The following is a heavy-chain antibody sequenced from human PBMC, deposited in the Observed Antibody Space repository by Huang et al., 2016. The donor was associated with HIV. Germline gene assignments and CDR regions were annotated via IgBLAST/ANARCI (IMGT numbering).Heavy chain of an antibody. D-gene: IGHD3-3*01. CDR3: ARMPTPSEFDTWSLSPVEEDFFYYNLDV. J-gene: IGHJ6*02. V-gene: IGHV4-34*02. CDR2: RKPGGAP. Sequence: QVRLQQWCQGLLKPSETLSLTCAVYGASFNSYYWCWVRQSPGEGLAWMGERKPGGAPNDNPALKSGVTMTGETAKNQFYLKVRARTDADAAIYDCARMPTPSEFDTWSLSPVEEDFFYYNLDVWGQGTPVSVSS. CDR1: GASFNSYY.